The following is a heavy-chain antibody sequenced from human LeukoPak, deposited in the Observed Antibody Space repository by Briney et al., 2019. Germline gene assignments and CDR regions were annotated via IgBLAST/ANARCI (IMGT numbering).Heavy chain of an antibody. CDR3: ARSTDNWNDVPFN. J-gene: IGHJ4*02. V-gene: IGHV4-39*01. CDR1: GGSISSSSYY. D-gene: IGHD1-20*01. Sequence: SETLSLTCTVSGGSISSSSYYWGWIRQPPGKGLEWIGSIYYSGSTYYNPSLKSRVTISVDTSKNQFSLKLSSVTAADTAVYYCARSTDNWNDVPFNWGQGTLVTVSS. CDR2: IYYSGST.